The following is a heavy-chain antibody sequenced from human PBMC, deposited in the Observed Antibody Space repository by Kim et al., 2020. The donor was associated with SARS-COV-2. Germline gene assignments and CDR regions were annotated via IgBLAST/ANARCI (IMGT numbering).Heavy chain of an antibody. J-gene: IGHJ5*02. D-gene: IGHD1-26*01. Sequence: QKLQGRVTMTTDTSTSTAYMELRSLRSDDTAVYYCARVPWELPPYNWFDPWGQGTLVTVSS. CDR3: ARVPWELPPYNWFDP. V-gene: IGHV1-18*01.